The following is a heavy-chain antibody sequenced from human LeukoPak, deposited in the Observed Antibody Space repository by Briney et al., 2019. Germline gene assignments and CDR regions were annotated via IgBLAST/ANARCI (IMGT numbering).Heavy chain of an antibody. J-gene: IGHJ6*02. Sequence: GGSLRLSCTVSGFTFDDYAMHWVRHTPGKGLEWVAGITGNRDNIGYGDSVKGRFTISRDNVKNVLYLQMNSLRPEDTALYYCAKDLSSAITSALVLDVWGQGTTV. CDR3: AKDLSSAITSALVLDV. CDR2: ITGNRDNI. D-gene: IGHD3-22*01. V-gene: IGHV3-9*01. CDR1: GFTFDDYA.